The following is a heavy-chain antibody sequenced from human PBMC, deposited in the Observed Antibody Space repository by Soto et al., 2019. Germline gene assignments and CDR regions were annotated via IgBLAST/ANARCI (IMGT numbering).Heavy chain of an antibody. Sequence: QITLKESGPTLVRPTQTLTLTCTFSGFSLTTSGVGVGWIRQPPGKALEWLAVIYWDDDKRYSSSLKSRLTITKDTSQNQVVITMTNLDPGDTATYYCARHPYYGLASYSCDYWGQGTLVTVSS. V-gene: IGHV2-5*02. D-gene: IGHD3-10*01. CDR2: IYWDDDK. CDR1: GFSLTTSGVG. J-gene: IGHJ4*02. CDR3: ARHPYYGLASYSCDY.